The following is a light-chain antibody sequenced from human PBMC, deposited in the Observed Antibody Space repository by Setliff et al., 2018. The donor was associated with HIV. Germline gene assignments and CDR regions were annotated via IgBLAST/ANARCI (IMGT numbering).Light chain of an antibody. V-gene: IGLV8-61*01. CDR2: STN. J-gene: IGLJ3*02. CDR3: VLYMGNGVSV. Sequence: QTVVTQEPSFSVSPGGTVTLTCGLNSGSVSTGHYPSWYQQTPGQTPRMLIYSTNTRSSGVPDRFSGSILGNRAALTITGAQADDECDYYCVLYMGNGVSVFGGGTKGTVL. CDR1: SGSVSTGHY.